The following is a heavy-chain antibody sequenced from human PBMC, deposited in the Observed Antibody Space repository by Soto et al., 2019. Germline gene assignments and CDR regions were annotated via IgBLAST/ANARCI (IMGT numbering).Heavy chain of an antibody. D-gene: IGHD2-15*01. CDR3: AKASLGVVGGTLGVDY. V-gene: IGHV1-24*01. CDR2: FDPEDGET. J-gene: IGHJ4*02. Sequence: ASVKVSFKVSGYTLTELSMHWVRQAPGKGLEWMGGFDPEDGETIYAQKFQGRVTMTEDTSTDTAYMELSSLRSEDTAVYYCAKASLGVVGGTLGVDYLGQGALVAVS. CDR1: GYTLTELS.